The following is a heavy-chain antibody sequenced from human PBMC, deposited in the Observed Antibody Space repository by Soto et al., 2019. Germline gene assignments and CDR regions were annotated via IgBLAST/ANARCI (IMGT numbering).Heavy chain of an antibody. D-gene: IGHD2-2*01. CDR3: ARLGYDCSSTSCYYYYYYMDV. J-gene: IGHJ6*03. CDR1: GGSISSYY. V-gene: IGHV4-59*08. Sequence: PSETLSLTCTVSGGSISSYYWSWIRQPPGKGLEWIGYIYYSGSTNYNPSLKSRVTISVDTSKNQFSLKLSSVTAADTAVYYCARLGYDCSSTSCYYYYYYMDVWGKGTTVTVS. CDR2: IYYSGST.